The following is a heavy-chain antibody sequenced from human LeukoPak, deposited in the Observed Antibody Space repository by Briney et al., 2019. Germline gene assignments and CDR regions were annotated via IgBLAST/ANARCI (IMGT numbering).Heavy chain of an antibody. CDR3: VQRGGLDF. CDR1: GFTFRSFA. V-gene: IGHV3-30*04. D-gene: IGHD3-16*01. Sequence: GGSLRLSCAASGFTFRSFAMHWVRQAPGKRLEWVAITSHDGSNKYYADSVKGRFTISRDNSKNTLYLQMNSLRAEDTAVYYCVQRGGLDFWGQGTLVTVSS. CDR2: TSHDGSNK. J-gene: IGHJ4*02.